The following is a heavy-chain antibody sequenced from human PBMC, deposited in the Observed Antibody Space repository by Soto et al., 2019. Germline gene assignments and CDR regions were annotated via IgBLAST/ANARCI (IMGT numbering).Heavy chain of an antibody. J-gene: IGHJ6*02. D-gene: IGHD2-8*02. Sequence: EVQLVESGGGLVQAGGSLRLFCAVSGFTFSSYEMNWVRQAPGKGLEWVSYIGTSGKTIYYADSVRGRFTISRDNAKNSLYLQMNSLRAEDTAVYYCAKLTAGDYYYYGMDVWGQGTTVTVSS. CDR2: IGTSGKTI. V-gene: IGHV3-48*03. CDR1: GFTFSSYE. CDR3: AKLTAGDYYYYGMDV.